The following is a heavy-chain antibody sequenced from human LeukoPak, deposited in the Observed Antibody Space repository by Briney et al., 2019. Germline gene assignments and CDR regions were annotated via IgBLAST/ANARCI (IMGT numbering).Heavy chain of an antibody. Sequence: SVKVSCKASGGTFSSYAISWVRQAPGQGLEWMGGIIPIFGTANYAQKFQGRVTITADESTSTAYMELSSLRSEDTAVYYCARVPRGYSSSWSFDYWGQGTLVTVSS. J-gene: IGHJ4*02. CDR1: GGTFSSYA. D-gene: IGHD6-13*01. V-gene: IGHV1-69*13. CDR3: ARVPRGYSSSWSFDY. CDR2: IIPIFGTA.